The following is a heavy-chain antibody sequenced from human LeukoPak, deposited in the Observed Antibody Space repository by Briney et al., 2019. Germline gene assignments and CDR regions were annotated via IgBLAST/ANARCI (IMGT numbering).Heavy chain of an antibody. CDR1: GFTFSSYA. V-gene: IGHV3-7*03. D-gene: IGHD3-3*01. CDR2: IKEDGSDK. Sequence: GRSLRLSCAASGFTFSSYAMHWVRQAPGKGLEWVANIKEDGSDKYYMDSVKGRFTISRDNAKTSLYLQMNSLRAEDTAVYYCAKDRKITIPEWWGQGTLVTVSS. CDR3: AKDRKITIPEW. J-gene: IGHJ4*02.